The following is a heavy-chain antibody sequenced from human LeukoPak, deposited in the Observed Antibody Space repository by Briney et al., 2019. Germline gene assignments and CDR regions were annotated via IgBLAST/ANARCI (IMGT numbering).Heavy chain of an antibody. CDR2: ISGSGGNT. CDR1: GFTFSTYA. Sequence: GGSLRLSCAASGFTFSTYAMSWVRRAPGKGLEGGSVISGSGGNTYYADSVKGRFTISRDNSKNTLYLQMSSLRAEDTAIYSCAKARGSTFYYFDYWGQGTLVTVSS. V-gene: IGHV3-23*01. CDR3: AKARGSTFYYFDY. J-gene: IGHJ4*02. D-gene: IGHD6-13*01.